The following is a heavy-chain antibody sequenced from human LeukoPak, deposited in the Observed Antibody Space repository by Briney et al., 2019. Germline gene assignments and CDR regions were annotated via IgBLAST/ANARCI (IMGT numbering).Heavy chain of an antibody. CDR2: ISSGGDST. Sequence: PGGSLRLSCAASGFTFSTYAMSWVRQAPGKGLEWVSAISSGGDSTSYADSVKGRFTISRDNSKNTLYLQMNSLRAEGPAIYYCAKESGSYYGNFDYWGQGTLVTVSS. D-gene: IGHD1-26*01. CDR1: GFTFSTYA. V-gene: IGHV3-23*01. CDR3: AKESGSYYGNFDY. J-gene: IGHJ4*02.